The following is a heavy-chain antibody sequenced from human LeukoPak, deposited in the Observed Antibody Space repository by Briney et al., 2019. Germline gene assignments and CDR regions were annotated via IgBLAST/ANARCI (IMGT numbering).Heavy chain of an antibody. CDR1: GGPFSGYY. J-gene: IGHJ4*02. V-gene: IGHV4-34*01. D-gene: IGHD3-3*01. Sequence: PSETLSLTCAVYGGPFSGYYWSWIRQPPGKGLEWIGEINHSGSTNYNPSLKSRVTISVDTSKNQFSLKLSSVTAADTAVYYCARREYDFWSAPLAVYFDYWGQGTLVTVSS. CDR3: ARREYDFWSAPLAVYFDY. CDR2: INHSGST.